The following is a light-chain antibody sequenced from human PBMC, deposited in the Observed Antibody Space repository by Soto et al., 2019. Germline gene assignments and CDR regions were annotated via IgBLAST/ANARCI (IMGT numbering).Light chain of an antibody. V-gene: IGKV3-15*01. CDR1: QSVSSN. J-gene: IGKJ1*01. CDR3: QQYNNWPPSWT. Sequence: ETVLTQSPATLSLSPGESATLSCRASQSVSSNLAWYQQKPGQAPRLLIYGASTRATGIPARFSGSGSGTEFTLTISSLQSEDFAVYYCQQYNNWPPSWTVGQGTKVDIK. CDR2: GAS.